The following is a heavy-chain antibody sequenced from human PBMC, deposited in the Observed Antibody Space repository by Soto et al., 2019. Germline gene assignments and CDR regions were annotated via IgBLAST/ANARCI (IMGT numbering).Heavy chain of an antibody. J-gene: IGHJ3*02. V-gene: IGHV4-34*01. Sequence: SETLSLTWADYADSYGHYHWNWFRQSPGKGLEWIGKIKHSGSSNYNPSLRSRVSISVDMSKNQFSLRLTSVTAADTAVYYCARGGSSDWQVALDIWGQGTMVT. D-gene: IGHD6-19*01. CDR2: IKHSGSS. CDR3: ARGGSSDWQVALDI. CDR1: ADSYGHYH.